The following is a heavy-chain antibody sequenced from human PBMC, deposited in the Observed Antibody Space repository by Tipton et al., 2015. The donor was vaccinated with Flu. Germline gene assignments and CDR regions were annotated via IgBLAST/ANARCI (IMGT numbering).Heavy chain of an antibody. CDR1: AFTFNTYW. J-gene: IGHJ4*02. V-gene: IGHV3-7*01. Sequence: SLRLSCAASAFTFNTYWMSWVRQAPGKGLEWVANIKQGGSEKYYVDSVKGRVTISRDNAKNSLYLQMNSLRAEDTAVYYCASLLRYFDWLYADYWGQGTLVTVSS. D-gene: IGHD3-9*01. CDR2: IKQGGSEK. CDR3: ASLLRYFDWLYADY.